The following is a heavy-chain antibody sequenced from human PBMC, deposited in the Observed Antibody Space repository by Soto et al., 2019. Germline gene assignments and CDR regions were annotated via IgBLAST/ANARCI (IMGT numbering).Heavy chain of an antibody. CDR2: MNPNSGNT. CDR1: GYTFTSYD. J-gene: IGHJ4*02. Sequence: QVQLVQSGAEVKKPGASVKVSCKASGYTFTSYDINWVRQATGQGLEWMGWMNPNSGNTGYAQTFQGRATMTRNTSVSTAAIRLSSLPSEATAVSCWARMAAAMGNAYWGPGALVTVSS. CDR3: ARMAAAMGNAY. V-gene: IGHV1-8*01. D-gene: IGHD2-2*01.